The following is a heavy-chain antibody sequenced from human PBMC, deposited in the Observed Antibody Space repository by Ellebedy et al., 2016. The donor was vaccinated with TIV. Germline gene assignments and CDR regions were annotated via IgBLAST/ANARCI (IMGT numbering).Heavy chain of an antibody. V-gene: IGHV1-18*01. J-gene: IGHJ4*02. CDR1: GYTFTSYG. D-gene: IGHD3-3*01. CDR2: ISAYNGNT. CDR3: ARWAGAVWSGYLIR. Sequence: ASVKVSCKASGYTFTSYGISWVRQAPGQGLEWMGWISAYNGNTNYAQKLQGRVTMTTDTSTSTAYMELRSLRSDDTAVYNCARWAGAVWSGYLIRWGQGTLVTVSS.